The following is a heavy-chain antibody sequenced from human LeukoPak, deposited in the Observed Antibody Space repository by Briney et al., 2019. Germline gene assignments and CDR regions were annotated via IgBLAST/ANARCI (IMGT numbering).Heavy chain of an antibody. J-gene: IGHJ4*02. D-gene: IGHD6-6*01. V-gene: IGHV3-53*01. CDR2: ISGSGGST. CDR1: GFTVSSNY. CDR3: ARNIAARPY. Sequence: SGGSLRLSCAASGFTVSSNYMSWVRQAPGKGLEWVSVISGSGGSTYNADSVKGRFTISRDNAKNSLYLQMNSLRAEDTAVYYCARNIAARPYWGQGTLVTVSS.